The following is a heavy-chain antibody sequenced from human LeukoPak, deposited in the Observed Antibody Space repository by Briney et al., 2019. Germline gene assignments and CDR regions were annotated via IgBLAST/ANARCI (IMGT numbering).Heavy chain of an antibody. D-gene: IGHD1-26*01. CDR3: ARVDSGTYYMPFDY. Sequence: SETLSLTCTVSGGSLIPYYWSWIRQPPGKGLEWIGYIYHSGTTNYSPPLKGRATLSVDTSKNQISLRLSSVTAADPALYFCARVDSGTYYMPFDYWGQGSLVTVSS. J-gene: IGHJ4*02. CDR1: GGSLIPYY. CDR2: IYHSGTT. V-gene: IGHV4-59*01.